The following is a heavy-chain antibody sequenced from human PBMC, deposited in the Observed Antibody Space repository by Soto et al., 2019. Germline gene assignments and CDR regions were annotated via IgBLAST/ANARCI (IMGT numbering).Heavy chain of an antibody. CDR3: ARVDWYSSSGGDYYYGMDV. J-gene: IGHJ6*02. CDR1: GGSISSYY. Sequence: PSETLSLTCTVSGGSISSYYWSWIRQPPGKGLEWIGYMYYGGRTNYNPSLKSRVTISVDTSKNQFSLKLSSVTAADTAVYYCARVDWYSSSGGDYYYGMDVWGQGTTVTVSS. D-gene: IGHD6-6*01. V-gene: IGHV4-59*08. CDR2: MYYGGRT.